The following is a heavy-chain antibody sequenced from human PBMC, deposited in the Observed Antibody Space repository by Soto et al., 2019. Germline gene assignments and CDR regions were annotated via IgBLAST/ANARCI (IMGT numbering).Heavy chain of an antibody. CDR2: IRGSSTRM. D-gene: IGHD2-2*01. CDR1: GFTFSSYA. Sequence: GGSLRLSCAASGFTFSSYAMNWVRQAPGKGLEWVSVIRGSSTRMSYADSVKGRFTISRDNSKSTLYLQMNSLRADDTAVYYCAKSPRDCSSTSCPMDYLDYWGQGTLVTVSS. J-gene: IGHJ4*02. CDR3: AKSPRDCSSTSCPMDYLDY. V-gene: IGHV3-23*01.